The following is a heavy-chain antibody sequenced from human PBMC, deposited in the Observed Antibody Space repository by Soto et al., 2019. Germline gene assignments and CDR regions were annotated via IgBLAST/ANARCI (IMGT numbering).Heavy chain of an antibody. V-gene: IGHV4-34*01. Sequence: SDTLSLTCAVYGGSFSDYYWNWIRQPPGKGLEWLGEINQSGGTHYNPSLKSRVTISVDTSRNQFSLKLTSVTVADTAVYYCARITYGDSFYGLDVWGQGTTVTVSS. CDR1: GGSFSDYY. J-gene: IGHJ6*02. CDR2: INQSGGT. CDR3: ARITYGDSFYGLDV. D-gene: IGHD4-17*01.